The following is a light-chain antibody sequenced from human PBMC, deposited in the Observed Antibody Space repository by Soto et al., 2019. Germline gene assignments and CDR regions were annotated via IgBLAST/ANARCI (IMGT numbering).Light chain of an antibody. CDR1: QSVRSN. V-gene: IGKV3-15*01. Sequence: EVVITQSPSTLSVSPGERVTLSCRASQSVRSNLAWYQQKPGQSPRLLIYGASTRATGIPARFSGSGSGTDFTLTISGLEPEDFAVYYCQQRSVWPITFGQGTRLEIK. CDR3: QQRSVWPIT. CDR2: GAS. J-gene: IGKJ5*01.